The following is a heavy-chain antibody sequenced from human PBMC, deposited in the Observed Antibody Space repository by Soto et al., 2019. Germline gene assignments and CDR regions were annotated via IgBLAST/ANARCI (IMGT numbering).Heavy chain of an antibody. Sequence: EVQLLESGGGLAQPVGSLRLSCAASGFTFTSYAMTWVRQAPGKGLEWVSTISGSGTNTYYADAVEGRFTISRDNSKNTLYLQMNSLGAEDTAIYFCNTGIDYWGQGTLVSVSS. CDR1: GFTFTSYA. V-gene: IGHV3-23*01. CDR2: ISGSGTNT. D-gene: IGHD3-10*01. J-gene: IGHJ4*02. CDR3: NTGIDY.